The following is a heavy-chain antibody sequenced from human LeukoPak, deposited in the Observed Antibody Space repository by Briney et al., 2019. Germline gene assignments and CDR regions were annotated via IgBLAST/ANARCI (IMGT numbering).Heavy chain of an antibody. CDR3: HGGYAYALENVDY. CDR2: ITRSGHTT. Sequence: GGSLRLSCAASGLVFSNYAMSWVRLSPGKGLEWITAITRSGHTTHYADSVKGRFTISRDNAKNIVYLQMTGLTVEDSGVYYCHGGYAYALENVDYWGQGTLVTVSS. V-gene: IGHV3-23*01. D-gene: IGHD3-16*01. CDR1: GLVFSNYA. J-gene: IGHJ4*02.